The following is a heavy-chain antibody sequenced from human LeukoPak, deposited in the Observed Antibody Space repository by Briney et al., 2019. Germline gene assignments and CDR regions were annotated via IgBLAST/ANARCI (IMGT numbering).Heavy chain of an antibody. D-gene: IGHD5-12*01. CDR1: GLSLSTSGVG. J-gene: IGHJ4*02. CDR2: IYWNDDK. V-gene: IGHV2-5*01. Sequence: SGPTLVNPTQTLTLTCTFSGLSLSTSGVGVGWIRQPPGKALEWLALIYWNDDKRYSPSLKSRLTITKDTSKNQVVLTMTNMDPVDTATYYCALGNSGYDYHYWGQGTLVTVSS. CDR3: ALGNSGYDYHY.